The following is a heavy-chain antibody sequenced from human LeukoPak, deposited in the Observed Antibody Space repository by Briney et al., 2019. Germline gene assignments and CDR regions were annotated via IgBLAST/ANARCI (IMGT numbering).Heavy chain of an antibody. J-gene: IGHJ1*01. Sequence: ASVKVSCKASGGSFTNCPFHWVRQAPGQGLEWMGGIIPMFGSTDYAQRFQGRLTITTDESTTTAYLELSSLRSEDTAVYYCARGDSVPLGGGNLLRVLYFHDWGQGTLVAVSS. CDR1: GGSFTNCP. V-gene: IGHV1-69*05. CDR3: ARGDSVPLGGGNLLRVLYFHD. CDR2: IIPMFGST. D-gene: IGHD4-23*01.